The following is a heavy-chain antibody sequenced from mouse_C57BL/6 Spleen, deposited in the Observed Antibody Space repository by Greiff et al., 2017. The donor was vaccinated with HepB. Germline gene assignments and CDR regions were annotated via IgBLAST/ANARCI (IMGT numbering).Heavy chain of an antibody. J-gene: IGHJ4*01. CDR1: GYTFTSYW. V-gene: IGHV1-52*01. D-gene: IGHD1-1*01. CDR2: IDPSDSET. CDR3: ALDYGSPYAMYY. Sequence: QVQLQQPGAELVRPGSSVKLSCKASGYTFTSYWMHWVKQRPIQGLEWIGNIDPSDSETHYNQKFKDKATLTVDKSSSTAYMQLSSLTSEDSAVYYCALDYGSPYAMYYWGQGTSVTVSS.